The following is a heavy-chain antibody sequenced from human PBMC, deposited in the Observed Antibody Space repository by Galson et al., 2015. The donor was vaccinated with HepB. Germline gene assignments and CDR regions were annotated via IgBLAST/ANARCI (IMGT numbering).Heavy chain of an antibody. Sequence: ETLSLTCTVSGDSISTNRYYWSWVRQPPGKGLEWIGSIYYSGTSYYNASLEGRVTISVHTSKKEFSLKLSSVTAADTALYYCARVFPYSSGTYYSIDAFDIWGQGSTVTVSS. D-gene: IGHD3-10*01. J-gene: IGHJ3*02. CDR3: ARVFPYSSGTYYSIDAFDI. V-gene: IGHV4-39*07. CDR1: GDSISTNRYY. CDR2: IYYSGTS.